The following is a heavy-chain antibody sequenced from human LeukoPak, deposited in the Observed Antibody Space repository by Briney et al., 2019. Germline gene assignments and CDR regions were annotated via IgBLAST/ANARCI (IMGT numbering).Heavy chain of an antibody. D-gene: IGHD6-13*01. CDR2: IYPGASDT. Sequence: AASLKISSKAFAYSFTSYCIGWVRHMRGQGLEWMGIIYPGASDTRYSPSFQSQVTISADKSIVTAHLQWSSLKAADTAMYYCARLRVEAAEGDYWGQGTLVTVFS. J-gene: IGHJ4*02. V-gene: IGHV5-51*01. CDR3: ARLRVEAAEGDY. CDR1: AYSFTSYC.